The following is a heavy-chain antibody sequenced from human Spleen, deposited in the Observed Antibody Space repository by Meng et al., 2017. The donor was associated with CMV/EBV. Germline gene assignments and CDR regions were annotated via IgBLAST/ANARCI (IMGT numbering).Heavy chain of an antibody. J-gene: IGHJ4*02. CDR1: GGSFSGYY. V-gene: IGHV4-34*01. CDR3: ARGHWDSYGYLDY. D-gene: IGHD5-18*01. Sequence: QGQLREWGPGLVKPSEALALTCAVYGGSFSGYYWSWIRQPPGKGLEWIGEINHSGSTNYNPSLKSRVTISVDTSKNQFSLKLSSVTAADTAVYYCARGHWDSYGYLDYWGQGTLVTVSS. CDR2: INHSGST.